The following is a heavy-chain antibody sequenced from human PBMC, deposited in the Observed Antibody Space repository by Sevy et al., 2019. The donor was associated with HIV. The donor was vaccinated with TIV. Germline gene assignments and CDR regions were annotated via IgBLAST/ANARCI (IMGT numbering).Heavy chain of an antibody. D-gene: IGHD3-16*01. V-gene: IGHV3-23*01. CDR2: IGISGGST. CDR3: AKEGGGAGWGSYYFDY. Sequence: VGSLRLSCVASGLTFSSYAMNWVRQAPGKGLEWVSVIGISGGSTHYADSVKGRFTISRDNSKNTLYLQMNSLRAEDTALYYCAKEGGGAGWGSYYFDYWGQGTLVTVSS. J-gene: IGHJ4*02. CDR1: GLTFSSYA.